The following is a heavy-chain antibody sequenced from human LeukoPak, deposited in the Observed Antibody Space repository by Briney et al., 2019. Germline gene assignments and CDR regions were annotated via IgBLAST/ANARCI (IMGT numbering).Heavy chain of an antibody. CDR3: AKDGAAEEENWFDP. D-gene: IGHD6-25*01. CDR2: ISSTSAYI. Sequence: GGSLRLSCGGSGFALKSYSLTWVRQAPGKGLEWVSSISSTSAYIHYADSVKGRFTISRDNSKNTLYLQMSSLRAEDTAVYYCAKDGAAEEENWFDPWGQGTLVTVSS. J-gene: IGHJ5*02. V-gene: IGHV3-21*01. CDR1: GFALKSYS.